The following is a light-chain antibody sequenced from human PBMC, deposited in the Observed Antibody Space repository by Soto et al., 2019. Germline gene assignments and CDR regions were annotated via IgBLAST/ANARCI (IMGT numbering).Light chain of an antibody. J-gene: IGKJ1*01. Sequence: DIQITQSPSTLSASVGDRVTITCRASQSISSWLAWYQQKPGKAPKLLIYDASSLESGVPSRFSGSGSGTGFTLTISSLQPDDFATYYCQQYNTYWTFGQGTKVE. CDR3: QQYNTYWT. CDR2: DAS. V-gene: IGKV1-5*01. CDR1: QSISSW.